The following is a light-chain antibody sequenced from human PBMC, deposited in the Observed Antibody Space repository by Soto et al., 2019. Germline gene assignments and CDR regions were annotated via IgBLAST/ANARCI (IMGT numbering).Light chain of an antibody. V-gene: IGKV2-28*01. CDR1: QSLLHSNGYNF. CDR2: LGS. CDR3: MQALQTPYT. Sequence: DIVMTQSPLSLPVTPGEPASISCRSSQSLLHSNGYNFLDWYLQKPGQSPQLLICLGSNRASGVPDRFSGSGSGTDFTLRISTVEAEDVGTYYCMQALQTPYTFGQGTKLEIK. J-gene: IGKJ2*01.